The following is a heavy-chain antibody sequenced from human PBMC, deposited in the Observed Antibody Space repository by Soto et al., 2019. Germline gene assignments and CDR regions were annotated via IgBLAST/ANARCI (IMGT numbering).Heavy chain of an antibody. CDR3: ARDDIVVVPTRYPFDY. J-gene: IGHJ4*02. CDR2: ISAYNGNT. CDR1: GYTFTSYG. V-gene: IGHV1-18*01. Sequence: GASVKVSCKASGYTFTSYGISWVRQAPGQGLEWMGWISAYNGNTNYAQKLQGRVTMTTDTSTSTAYMELRSLRSDDTAVYYCARDDIVVVPTRYPFDYWGQGTLVTVSS. D-gene: IGHD2-2*01.